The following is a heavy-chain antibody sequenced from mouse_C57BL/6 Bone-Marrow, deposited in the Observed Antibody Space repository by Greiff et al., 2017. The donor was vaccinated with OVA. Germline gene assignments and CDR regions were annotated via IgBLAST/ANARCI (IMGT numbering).Heavy chain of an antibody. Sequence: EVQLQQSGPELVKPGASVKISCKASGYTFTDYYMNWVKQSHGTSLEWIGDINPNNGGTSYNQKFKGKATLTVDTSSSTAYMELRSLTSEDSAVYYGAREGLDYYGSSLDCWGQGTTLTVSS. CDR3: AREGLDYYGSSLDC. J-gene: IGHJ2*01. CDR2: INPNNGGT. CDR1: GYTFTDYY. V-gene: IGHV1-26*01. D-gene: IGHD1-1*01.